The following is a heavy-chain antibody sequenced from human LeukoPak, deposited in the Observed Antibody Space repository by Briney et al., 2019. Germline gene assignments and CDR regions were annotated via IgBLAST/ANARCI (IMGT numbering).Heavy chain of an antibody. CDR2: INPNSGGT. D-gene: IGHD2-15*01. Sequence: GTSVKVSCKASGYTFTGYYMHWVRQAPGQGLEWMGWINPNSGGTNYAQKFQGRVTMTRDTSISTAYMELSRLRSDDTAVYYCARDLGCSGGSCYGDYNYWGQGTLVTVSS. V-gene: IGHV1-2*02. CDR1: GYTFTGYY. CDR3: ARDLGCSGGSCYGDYNY. J-gene: IGHJ4*02.